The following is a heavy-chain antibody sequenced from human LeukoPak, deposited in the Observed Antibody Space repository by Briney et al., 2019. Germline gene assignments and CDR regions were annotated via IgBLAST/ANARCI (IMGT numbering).Heavy chain of an antibody. CDR1: GGSIGSYY. J-gene: IGHJ3*02. CDR2: IYYSGST. CDR3: ARQSPTHGAFDI. Sequence: PSETLSLTCTVSGGSIGSYYWSWIRQPPGKGLEWIGYIYYSGSTNYNPSLKSRVTISVDTSKNQFSLKLSSVTAADTAMYYCARQSPTHGAFDIWGQGTMVTVSS. V-gene: IGHV4-59*01.